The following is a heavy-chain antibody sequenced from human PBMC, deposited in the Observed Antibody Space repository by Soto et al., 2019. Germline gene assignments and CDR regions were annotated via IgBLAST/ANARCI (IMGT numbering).Heavy chain of an antibody. V-gene: IGHV4-31*03. J-gene: IGHJ3*02. D-gene: IGHD4-17*01. CDR1: GGSISSGGYY. CDR3: ARDDYGVFSAWGGGAFDI. Sequence: SETLSLTCTVSGGSISSGGYYWSWIRQHPGKGLEWIGYIYYSGSTYYNPSLKSRVTISVDTSKNQFSLRLSSVTAADTAVYYCARDDYGVFSAWGGGAFDIWGQGTMVTVSS. CDR2: IYYSGST.